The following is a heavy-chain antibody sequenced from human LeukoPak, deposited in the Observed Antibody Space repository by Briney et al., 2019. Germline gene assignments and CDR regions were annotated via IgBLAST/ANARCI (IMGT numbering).Heavy chain of an antibody. CDR2: INPSGGST. Sequence: ASVKVSCKASGYTFTSYYMHWVRQAPGQGLEWMGIINPSGGSTSYAQKFQGRVTMTRGTSTSTVYMELSSLRSEDTAVYYCARDSPPEDIVLMAEGNYYYYYGMDVWGQGTTVTVSS. J-gene: IGHJ6*02. CDR3: ARDSPPEDIVLMAEGNYYYYYGMDV. CDR1: GYTFTSYY. D-gene: IGHD2-8*01. V-gene: IGHV1-46*01.